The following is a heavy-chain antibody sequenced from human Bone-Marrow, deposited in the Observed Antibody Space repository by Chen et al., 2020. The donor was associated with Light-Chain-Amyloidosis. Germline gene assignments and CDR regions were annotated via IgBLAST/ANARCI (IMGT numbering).Heavy chain of an antibody. V-gene: IGHV5-51*01. CDR2: IYPDDSDA. CDR3: AGRRDGYNFDY. Sequence: EVQLEQSGPEVKKPGESLKISCKGSGYTFPNYWIGWVRQMPGKGLEWMGVIYPDDSDARYSPCFEGQVTISADKSITTAYLQWRSLKASDTAMYYCAGRRDGYNFDYWGQGTLVTVSS. CDR1: GYTFPNYW. J-gene: IGHJ4*02. D-gene: IGHD5-12*01.